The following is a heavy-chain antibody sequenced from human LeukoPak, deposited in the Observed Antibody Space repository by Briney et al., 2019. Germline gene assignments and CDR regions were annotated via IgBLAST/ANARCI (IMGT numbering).Heavy chain of an antibody. CDR3: ARVGDYYDSSGPFDY. J-gene: IGHJ4*02. CDR2: INPNTGGT. CDR1: GYTFSDYY. D-gene: IGHD3-22*01. V-gene: IGHV1-2*02. Sequence: ASVKVSCKASGYTFSDYYFHWVRQAPGQGLEWMGWINPNTGGTNYAQKFLGRVTMTRDTSISTAYMELSRLRSDDTAVYYCARVGDYYDSSGPFDYWGQGTLVTVSS.